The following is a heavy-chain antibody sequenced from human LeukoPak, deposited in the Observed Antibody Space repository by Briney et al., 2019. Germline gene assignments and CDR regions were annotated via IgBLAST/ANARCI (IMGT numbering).Heavy chain of an antibody. Sequence: GGSLRLSCAASGFTVSSYYMNWVRQAPGKGLEWVSVMYSGGSTYYADSVKGRFTISRDNSKNTLYLQMNSLRAEDTAVYYCATRYGSGSYRYYYYYYMDVWGKGTTVTISS. CDR1: GFTVSSYY. CDR2: MYSGGST. V-gene: IGHV3-53*01. D-gene: IGHD3-10*01. CDR3: ATRYGSGSYRYYYYYYMDV. J-gene: IGHJ6*03.